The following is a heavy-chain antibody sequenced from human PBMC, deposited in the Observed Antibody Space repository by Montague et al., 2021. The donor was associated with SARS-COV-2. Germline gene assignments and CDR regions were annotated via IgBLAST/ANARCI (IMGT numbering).Heavy chain of an antibody. CDR2: VYISGTA. D-gene: IGHD6-6*01. J-gene: IGHJ4*02. V-gene: IGHV4-59*08. Sequence: SETLSLTCTVSAGSINNHYWSWIRQTPAKELEWIAYVYISGTATYNPSLKSRVPISVDTSMNQFSLHLTSVTAADTAVYCCARRPGIGSSFDYWGQGTQVTVSS. CDR3: ARRPGIGSSFDY. CDR1: AGSINNHY.